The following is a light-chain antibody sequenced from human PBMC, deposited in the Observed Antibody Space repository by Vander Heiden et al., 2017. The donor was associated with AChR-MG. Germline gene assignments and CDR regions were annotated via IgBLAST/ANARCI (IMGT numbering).Light chain of an antibody. CDR3: QTWGTGLCV. V-gene: IGLV4-69*01. CDR2: RNSDGSH. J-gene: IGLJ3*02. Sequence: QLVLTQSPSASASLGASVKLTCTLSSGHRSYAIAWHQQQPEKGPRYLMKRNSDGSHTKGDGIPDRFSGSSSGAARSLTISSLQSEDEGDDYCQTWGTGLCVFGGGTKLTVL. CDR1: SGHRSYA.